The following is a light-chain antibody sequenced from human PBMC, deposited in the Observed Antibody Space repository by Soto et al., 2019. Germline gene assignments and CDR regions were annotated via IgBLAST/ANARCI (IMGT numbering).Light chain of an antibody. V-gene: IGKV1-12*01. CDR1: QGISSW. CDR3: QQANSFPHT. Sequence: DIQMTQSPSSVSASVGDRVTITCRASQGISSWLAWYQQKPGKAPKLLIYAASSLQSGVPSRFSGSGSGTDFTLTISSLQPEDFATDCQQANSFPHTFGQGTKLEIK. CDR2: AAS. J-gene: IGKJ2*01.